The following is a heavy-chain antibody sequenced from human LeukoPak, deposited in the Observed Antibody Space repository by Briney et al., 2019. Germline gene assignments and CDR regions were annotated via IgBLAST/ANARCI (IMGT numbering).Heavy chain of an antibody. CDR2: IYHSGST. D-gene: IGHD5-12*01. CDR3: AREGYSGYDSLGY. J-gene: IGHJ4*02. CDR1: GYSISSGYY. V-gene: IGHV4-38-2*02. Sequence: SETLSLTCTVSGYSISSGYYWGWIRQPPGKGLEWIGSIYHSGSTYYNPSLKSRVTISVDTSKNQFSLKLSSVTAADTAVYYCAREGYSGYDSLGYWGQGTLVTVSS.